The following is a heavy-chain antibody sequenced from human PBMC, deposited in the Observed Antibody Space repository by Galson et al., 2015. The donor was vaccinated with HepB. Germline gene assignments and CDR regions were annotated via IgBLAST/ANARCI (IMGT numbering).Heavy chain of an antibody. CDR1: GGTFSSYA. J-gene: IGHJ4*02. CDR3: ARERGRITMVQGTVALGY. V-gene: IGHV1-2*06. Sequence: SVKVSCKASGGTFSSYAISWVRQAPGQGLEWMGRINPNSGGTNYAQKFQGRVTMTRDTSISTAYMELSRLRSDDTAVYYCARERGRITMVQGTVALGYWGQGTLVTVSS. D-gene: IGHD3-10*01. CDR2: INPNSGGT.